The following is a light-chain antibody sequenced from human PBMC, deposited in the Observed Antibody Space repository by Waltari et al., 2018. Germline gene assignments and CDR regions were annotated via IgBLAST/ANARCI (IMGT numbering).Light chain of an antibody. CDR2: DDA. J-gene: IGLJ1*01. CDR1: SIGSHS. CDR3: QVWDSSRDHPV. V-gene: IGLV3-21*02. Sequence: SDVLTQAPSASVAPGQTATITCRGDSIGSHSVHWYQQRPGQAPVVVVYDDAYRASGIPERISGSGSGNAATLTISRVQPGDEADYYCQVWDSSRDHPVFGPGTRVTVL.